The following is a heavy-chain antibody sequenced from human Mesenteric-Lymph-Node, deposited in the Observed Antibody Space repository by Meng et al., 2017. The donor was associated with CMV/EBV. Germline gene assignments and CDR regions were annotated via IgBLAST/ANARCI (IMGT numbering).Heavy chain of an antibody. CDR1: GFTFNYYE. Sequence: GGSLRLSCAASGFTFNYYEMNWVRQAPGKGLEWVSYITGSDTPIYYADSVKGRFTISRDDTKNSLYLQMNSLRAEDTAVYYCARDRYSSSTDHYYGMDVWGQGTTVTVSS. CDR2: ITGSDTPI. J-gene: IGHJ6*02. CDR3: ARDRYSSSTDHYYGMDV. D-gene: IGHD6-6*01. V-gene: IGHV3-48*03.